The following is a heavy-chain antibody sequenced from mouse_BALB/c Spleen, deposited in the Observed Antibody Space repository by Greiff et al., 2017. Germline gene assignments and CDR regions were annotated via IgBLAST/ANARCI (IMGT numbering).Heavy chain of an antibody. CDR1: GFTFTDYY. Sequence: EVMLVESGGGLVQPGGSLRLSCATSGFTFTDYYMSWVRQPPGKALEWLGFIRNKANGYTTEYSASVKGRFTISRDNSQSILYLQMNTLRAEDSATYYCARLNYLPVDWYFDVWGAGTTVTVSS. J-gene: IGHJ1*01. V-gene: IGHV7-3*02. D-gene: IGHD1-1*01. CDR2: IRNKANGYTT. CDR3: ARLNYLPVDWYFDV.